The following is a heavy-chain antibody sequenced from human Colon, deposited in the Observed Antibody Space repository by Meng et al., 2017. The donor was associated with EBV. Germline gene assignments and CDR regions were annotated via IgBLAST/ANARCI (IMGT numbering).Heavy chain of an antibody. CDR2: IHHSGSA. V-gene: IGHV4-30-4*01. CDR3: ASFDHIPRRNYFDY. CDR1: GGPMSSGNYY. J-gene: IGHJ4*02. D-gene: IGHD2-21*01. Sequence: QVEPQGVGPGPVEPSQTLSLTWTVSGGPMSSGNYYWSWIRQSPGKGPEWIGYIHHSGSAYYNPSLKSRVSISVDTSKNQFSLNLNSMTAADTAVYYCASFDHIPRRNYFDYWGQGTLVTVSS.